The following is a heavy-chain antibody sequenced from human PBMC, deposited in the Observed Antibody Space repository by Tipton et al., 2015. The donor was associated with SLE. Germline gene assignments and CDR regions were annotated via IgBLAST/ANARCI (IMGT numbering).Heavy chain of an antibody. CDR2: IYYSGST. J-gene: IGHJ4*02. CDR1: GGSISSYY. D-gene: IGHD6-19*01. CDR3: ASLLWGGWPFDH. Sequence: TLSLTCTVSGGSISSYYWSWIRQPPGKGLEWIGYIYYSGSTNYNPSLKSRVTISVDTSKNQFSLKLSSVTAADTAVYYCASLLWGGWPFDHWGQGTLVTVSS. V-gene: IGHV4-59*12.